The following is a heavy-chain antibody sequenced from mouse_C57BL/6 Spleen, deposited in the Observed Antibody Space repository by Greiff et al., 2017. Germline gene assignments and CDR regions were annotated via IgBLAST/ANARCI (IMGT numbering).Heavy chain of an antibody. CDR2: IDPSDSYT. V-gene: IGHV1-50*01. Sequence: QVQLKQPGAELVKPGASVKLSCKASGYTFTSYWMQWVKQRPGQGLEWIGEIDPSDSYTNYNQKFKGKATLTVDTSSSTAYMQLSSLTSEDSAVYYCASGSSYGAMDYWGQGTSVTVSS. J-gene: IGHJ4*01. CDR1: GYTFTSYW. CDR3: ASGSSYGAMDY. D-gene: IGHD1-1*01.